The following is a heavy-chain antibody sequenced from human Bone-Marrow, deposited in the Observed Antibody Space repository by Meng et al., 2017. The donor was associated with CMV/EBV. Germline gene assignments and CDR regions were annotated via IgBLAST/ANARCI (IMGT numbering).Heavy chain of an antibody. V-gene: IGHV3-7*01. J-gene: IGHJ6*02. CDR1: GFTFSSYW. Sequence: GGSLRLSCAASGFTFSSYWMTWVRQAPGKGLEWVAKVKQDGSEKNYVDSVKGRFAISRDNAKNSLYLQMNSLRAEDTAVYYCARVGVVPAAIARHYYYGMDVWGQGTTVTVSS. D-gene: IGHD2-2*01. CDR2: VKQDGSEK. CDR3: ARVGVVPAAIARHYYYGMDV.